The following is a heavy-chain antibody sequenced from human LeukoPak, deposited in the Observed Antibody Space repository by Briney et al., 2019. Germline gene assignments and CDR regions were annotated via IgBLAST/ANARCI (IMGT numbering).Heavy chain of an antibody. CDR3: ARDKGVATILGDIPD. CDR2: IYSGTTT. J-gene: IGHJ4*02. CDR1: GFTVSTTY. V-gene: IGHV3-66*01. Sequence: GGSLRLSCAVSGFTVSTTYMSWIRQAPGEGLKWVSVIYSGTTTYYADSVKGRFTISRDNSKNTLFLQMNSLRAEDTAVYYCARDKGVATILGDIPDWGQGTLVTVSS. D-gene: IGHD5-12*01.